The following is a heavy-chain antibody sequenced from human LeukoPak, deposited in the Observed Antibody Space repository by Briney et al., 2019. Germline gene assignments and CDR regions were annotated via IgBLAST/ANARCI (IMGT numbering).Heavy chain of an antibody. D-gene: IGHD3-22*01. CDR1: GYSISSGYY. CDR3: ARRPYYYDSSGYSYYFDY. J-gene: IGHJ4*02. Sequence: SETLSLTCTVSGYSISSGYYWGWIRQPPGKGLEWIGSIYHSGSTYYNPSLKSRVTISVDTSKNQFSLKLSSVTAADTAVYYCARRPYYYDSSGYSYYFDYWGQGTLVTVSS. CDR2: IYHSGST. V-gene: IGHV4-38-2*02.